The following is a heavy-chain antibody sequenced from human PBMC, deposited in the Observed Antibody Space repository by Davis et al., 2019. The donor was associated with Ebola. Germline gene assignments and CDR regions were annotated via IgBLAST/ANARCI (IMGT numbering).Heavy chain of an antibody. Sequence: ASVKVSCKASGYTFTDYYLHWVRQAPGQGLEWMGWINPNSGATHYAQKFQGRVTMTRDTSITTAYMELSSLTSDDTAVYFCAKDDRELAMTPYAFDIWGQGTLVTVSS. CDR1: GYTFTDYY. CDR2: INPNSGAT. J-gene: IGHJ4*02. D-gene: IGHD1-26*01. CDR3: AKDDRELAMTPYAFDI. V-gene: IGHV1-2*02.